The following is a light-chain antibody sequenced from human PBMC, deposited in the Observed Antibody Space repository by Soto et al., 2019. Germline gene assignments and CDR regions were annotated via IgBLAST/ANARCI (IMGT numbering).Light chain of an antibody. J-gene: IGKJ2*01. Sequence: DIQMTQSPSTLSASVGDRVTITCRASQSISSWLAWYQQKPGKAPKLLIYKAYSLESGVPSRFSGSGSGTEFTLNISSLQPDDVATYYCQQYNSYPRTFGQGTKLEIK. CDR1: QSISSW. CDR3: QQYNSYPRT. CDR2: KAY. V-gene: IGKV1-5*03.